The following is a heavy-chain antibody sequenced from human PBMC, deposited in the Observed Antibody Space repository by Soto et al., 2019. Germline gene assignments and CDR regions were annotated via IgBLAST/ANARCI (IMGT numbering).Heavy chain of an antibody. CDR2: ISGSGGGT. Sequence: PGGSLRLSCAASGFTFSSYAMSWVRQAPGKGLEWVSGISGSGGGTYYADSVKGRFTISRDNSKNTLYVQMSSLRAEDTALYYCAKAYDSSGYYRRPFDYWGQGTLVTVSS. D-gene: IGHD3-22*01. CDR1: GFTFSSYA. V-gene: IGHV3-23*01. J-gene: IGHJ4*02. CDR3: AKAYDSSGYYRRPFDY.